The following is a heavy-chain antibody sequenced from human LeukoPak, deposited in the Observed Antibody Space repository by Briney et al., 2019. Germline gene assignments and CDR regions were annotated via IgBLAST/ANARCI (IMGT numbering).Heavy chain of an antibody. CDR3: ARSLGGIQLWFGTGFDY. V-gene: IGHV4-39*07. Sequence: SETLSFTCTVSGGSISSSSYYWGWIRQPPGKGLEWIGSIYYSGSTYYNPSLKSRVTISVDTSKNQFSLKLSSVTAADTAVYYCARSLGGIQLWFGTGFDYWGQGTLVTVSS. J-gene: IGHJ4*02. CDR2: IYYSGST. CDR1: GGSISSSSYY. D-gene: IGHD5-18*01.